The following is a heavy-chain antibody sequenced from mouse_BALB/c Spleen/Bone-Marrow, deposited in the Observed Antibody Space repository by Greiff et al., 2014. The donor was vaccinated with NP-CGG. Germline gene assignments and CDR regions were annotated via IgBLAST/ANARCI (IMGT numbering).Heavy chain of an antibody. Sequence: VQLQQSGPGLVAPSQSLSITCPVSGFSLTSYGVHWVRQPPGKGLEWLVVIWSDGSTTYNSALKSRLSISKDNSKSQVFLKMDSLQTGDTAMYYCARGWSPYAMDYWGQGTSVTVSS. V-gene: IGHV2-6*02. J-gene: IGHJ4*01. CDR2: IWSDGST. CDR1: GFSLTSYG. CDR3: ARGWSPYAMDY. D-gene: IGHD1-1*02.